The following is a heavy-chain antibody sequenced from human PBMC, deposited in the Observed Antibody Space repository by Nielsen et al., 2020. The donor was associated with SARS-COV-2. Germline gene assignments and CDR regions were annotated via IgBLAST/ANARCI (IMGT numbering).Heavy chain of an antibody. V-gene: IGHV1-18*01. J-gene: IGHJ6*02. Sequence: ASVKVSCKASGYTFTSYGISWVRQAPGQGLEWMGWISAYNGNTNFAQKLQGRVTMTTDTSTSTAYMELRSLTSEDTAVYYCARIHFVVGRGYFTGLDVWGQGTSVTVSS. CDR1: GYTFTSYG. D-gene: IGHD2-21*01. CDR3: ARIHFVVGRGYFTGLDV. CDR2: ISAYNGNT.